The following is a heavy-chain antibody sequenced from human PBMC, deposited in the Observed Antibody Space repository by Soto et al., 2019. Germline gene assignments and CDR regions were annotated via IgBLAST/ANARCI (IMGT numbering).Heavy chain of an antibody. CDR2: ISTDARST. CDR1: GFTFSSYW. V-gene: IGHV3-74*01. J-gene: IGHJ1*01. Sequence: EVQLVESGGGLVQPGGSLRLSCSASGFTFSSYWMHWVRQAPGKGLVWVSSISTDARSTSYADPVKGRFTISRDNAKKTLYLQMNRVRDEDTAVYYCARLPNKSPQNWGQGTLVIVSP. CDR3: ARLPNKSPQN.